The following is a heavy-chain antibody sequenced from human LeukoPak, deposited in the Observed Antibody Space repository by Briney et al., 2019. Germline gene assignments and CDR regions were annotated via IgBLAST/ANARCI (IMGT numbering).Heavy chain of an antibody. CDR2: IKQDGSEK. V-gene: IGHV3-7*03. J-gene: IGHJ4*02. D-gene: IGHD5-12*01. CDR3: ARQDIVATTFFDY. Sequence: GGSLRLSCAASGFTFSSYWMSWVRQAAGKGLEWVANIKQDGSEKYYVDSVKGRFTISRDNAKNSLYLQMNSLRAEDTAVYYCARQDIVATTFFDYWGQGTLVTVSS. CDR1: GFTFSSYW.